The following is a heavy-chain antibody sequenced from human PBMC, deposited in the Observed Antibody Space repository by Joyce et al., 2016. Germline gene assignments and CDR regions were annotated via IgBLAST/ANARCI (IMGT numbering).Heavy chain of an antibody. V-gene: IGHV3-30*03. CDR3: ARGGQWLAEVYFQH. Sequence: QVLLVESGGGVVQPGRSLRLSCAASGFPFSSYAIHWVRQSPGKGLEGVALRVYDGGSQHYLDAGRGRLTISRDNSKNILYLQLNNVRPEDTAVYYCARGGQWLAEVYFQHWGQGTLVTVYS. CDR2: RVYDGGSQ. J-gene: IGHJ1*01. D-gene: IGHD6-19*01. CDR1: GFPFSSYA.